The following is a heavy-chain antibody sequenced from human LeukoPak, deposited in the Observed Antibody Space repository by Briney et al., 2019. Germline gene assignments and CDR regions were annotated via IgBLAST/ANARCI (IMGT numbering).Heavy chain of an antibody. CDR3: ASLDTAMVPLDY. V-gene: IGHV3-53*01. CDR1: GFTVSSNY. D-gene: IGHD5-18*01. J-gene: IGHJ4*02. CDR2: IYSGGST. Sequence: PGGSLRLSCAASGFTVSSNYMSWVRQAPGKGLEWVSVIYSGGSTYYADSVKGRFTISRDNAKNSLYLQVNSLRAEDTAVYYCASLDTAMVPLDYWGQGTLVTVSS.